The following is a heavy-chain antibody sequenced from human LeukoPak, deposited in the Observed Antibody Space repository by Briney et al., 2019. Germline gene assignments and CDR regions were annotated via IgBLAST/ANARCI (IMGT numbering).Heavy chain of an antibody. Sequence: SETLSLTYTVSGGSISSSSYYWGWIRQPPGKGLEWIGSIYYSGSTYYNPSLKSRVTISVDTSKNQFSLKLSSVTAADTAVYYCARQGDSSGYYYGDAFDIWGQGTMVTVSS. CDR2: IYYSGST. D-gene: IGHD3-22*01. CDR1: GGSISSSSYY. J-gene: IGHJ3*02. CDR3: ARQGDSSGYYYGDAFDI. V-gene: IGHV4-39*01.